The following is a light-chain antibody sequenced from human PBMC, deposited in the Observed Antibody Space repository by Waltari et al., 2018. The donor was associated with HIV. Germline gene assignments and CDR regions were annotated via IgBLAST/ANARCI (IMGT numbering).Light chain of an antibody. CDR2: WAS. Sequence: EIVMTQSPDSLAVSLGVRATINCKSSQTILYTYKNKDSLAWYQQRPGQPPKLLIYWASTRESGVPDRFTGSGSGTDFTLTISSLQAEDVAVYYCQQYYSPPYTFGQGTELQIK. V-gene: IGKV4-1*01. CDR1: QTILYTYKNKDS. J-gene: IGKJ2*01. CDR3: QQYYSPPYT.